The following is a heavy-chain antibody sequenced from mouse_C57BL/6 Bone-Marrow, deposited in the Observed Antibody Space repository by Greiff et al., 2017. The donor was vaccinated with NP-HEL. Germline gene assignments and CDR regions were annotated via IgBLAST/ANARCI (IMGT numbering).Heavy chain of an antibody. Sequence: EVQGVESGGGLVQPKGSLKLSCAASGFSFNTYAMNWVRQAPGKGLEWVARIRSKSNNYATYYADSVKDRFTISRDDSESMLYLQMNNLKTEDTAMYYCVRPRYDGYHAWFAYWGQGTLVTVSA. CDR3: VRPRYDGYHAWFAY. CDR1: GFSFNTYA. D-gene: IGHD2-3*01. CDR2: IRSKSNNYAT. V-gene: IGHV10-1*01. J-gene: IGHJ3*01.